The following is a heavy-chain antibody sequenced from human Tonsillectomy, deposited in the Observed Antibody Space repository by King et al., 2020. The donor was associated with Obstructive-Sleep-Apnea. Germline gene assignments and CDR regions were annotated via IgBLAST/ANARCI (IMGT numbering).Heavy chain of an antibody. J-gene: IGHJ4*02. CDR1: GFTFSGHA. CDR3: AKGSGGSCYSPFDA. D-gene: IGHD2-15*01. Sequence: VQLVESGGDLVHPGGSLRLSWSASGFTFSGHAMTWVRQAPGKGLEWVLVFCGDDYITYYTDSVKGRFTISRDNSKNTLSLQMNSLTAEDSALYFCAKGSGGSCYSPFDAWGQGTLVTVSS. CDR2: FCGDDYIT. V-gene: IGHV3-23*04.